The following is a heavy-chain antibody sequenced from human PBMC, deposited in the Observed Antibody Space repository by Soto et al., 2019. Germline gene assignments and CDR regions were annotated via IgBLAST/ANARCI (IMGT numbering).Heavy chain of an antibody. V-gene: IGHV3-30*18. CDR3: AKDQADSSGWIGLNYYYYGMDV. CDR1: GFTFSSYG. Sequence: GGSLRLSCAASGFTFSSYGMHWVRQAPGKGLEWVAVISYDGSNKYYADSVKGRFTISRDNSKNTLYLQMNSLRAEDTAVYYCAKDQADSSGWIGLNYYYYGMDVWGQGTTVTVSS. CDR2: ISYDGSNK. J-gene: IGHJ6*02. D-gene: IGHD6-19*01.